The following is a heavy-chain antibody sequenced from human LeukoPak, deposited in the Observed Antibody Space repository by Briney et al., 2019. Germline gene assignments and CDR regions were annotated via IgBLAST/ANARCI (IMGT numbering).Heavy chain of an antibody. CDR3: AREARAAAGAFDI. Sequence: PGGSLRLSCAASGFTFSGYAMHWVRQAPGKGLEWVAVISYDGSNKYYADSVKGRFTISRDNSKNTLYLQMNSLRAEDTAVYYCAREARAAAGAFDIWGQGTMVTVSS. CDR2: ISYDGSNK. D-gene: IGHD6-13*01. CDR1: GFTFSGYA. V-gene: IGHV3-30-3*01. J-gene: IGHJ3*02.